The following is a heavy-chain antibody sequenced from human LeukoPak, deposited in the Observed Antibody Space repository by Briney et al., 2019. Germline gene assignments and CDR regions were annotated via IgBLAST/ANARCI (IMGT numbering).Heavy chain of an antibody. D-gene: IGHD5-18*01. CDR1: GYTFTSYA. J-gene: IGHJ3*02. CDR3: ARNMGYSYGPPDAFDI. V-gene: IGHV1-3*01. CDR2: INAGNGNT. Sequence: ASVKVSCKASGYTFTSYAMHWVRQAPGQRLEWMGWINAGNGNTKYSQKFQGRVTITRDTSASTAYMELSSLRSEDTAVYYCARNMGYSYGPPDAFDIWGQGTTVTVSS.